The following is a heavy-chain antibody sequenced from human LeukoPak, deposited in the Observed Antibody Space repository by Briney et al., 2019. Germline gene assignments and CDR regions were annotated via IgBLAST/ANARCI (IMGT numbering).Heavy chain of an antibody. CDR1: GYTFTGYY. Sequence: ASVKVSCKASGYTFTGYYMHWVRQAPGQGLEWMGWINPNSGGTNYAQKFQGRVTMTRDTSMSTVYMELSRLRSDDTVVYYCGREGGSSGYYQNLDYWGQGTLVSVS. CDR3: GREGGSSGYYQNLDY. D-gene: IGHD3-22*01. CDR2: INPNSGGT. V-gene: IGHV1-2*02. J-gene: IGHJ4*02.